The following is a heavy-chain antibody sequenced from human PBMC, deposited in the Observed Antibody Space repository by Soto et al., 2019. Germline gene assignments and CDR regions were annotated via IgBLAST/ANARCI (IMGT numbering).Heavy chain of an antibody. CDR1: GGSISSGGYY. D-gene: IGHD5-18*01. Sequence: SETLSLTCTVSGGSISSGGYYWSWIRQHPGKGLEWIGYIYYSGSTYYNPSLNSRVTISVDTSKNQFSLKLSSVTAADTAVYYCARDQYSYGLYGMDVWGQGTTVTVSS. V-gene: IGHV4-31*03. CDR3: ARDQYSYGLYGMDV. CDR2: IYYSGST. J-gene: IGHJ6*02.